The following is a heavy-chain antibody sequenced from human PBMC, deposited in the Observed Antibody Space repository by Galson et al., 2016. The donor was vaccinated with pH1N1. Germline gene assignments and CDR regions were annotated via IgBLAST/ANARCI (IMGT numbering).Heavy chain of an antibody. J-gene: IGHJ3*02. CDR3: AKYYYYSSGSGGIGTFDI. Sequence: KVSCKASGGSFSSQTISWVRQMPGKGLEWKGVIYPGDSDTRYSPSFQGQVTISADKSISTAYLQWSSLKASDTAMYYCAKYYYYSSGSGGIGTFDIWGQGTIVTGSS. CDR1: GGSFSSQT. D-gene: IGHD3-22*01. V-gene: IGHV5-51*01. CDR2: IYPGDSDT.